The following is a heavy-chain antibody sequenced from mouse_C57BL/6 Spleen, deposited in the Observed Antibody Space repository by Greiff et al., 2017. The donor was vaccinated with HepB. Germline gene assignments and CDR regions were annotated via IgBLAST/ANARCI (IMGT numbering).Heavy chain of an antibody. CDR2: IHPNSGST. Sequence: QVQLKQPGAELVKPGASVKLSCKASGYTFTSYWMHWVKQRPGQGLEWIGMIHPNSGSTNYNEKFKSKATLTVDKSSSTAYMQLSSLTSEDSAVYYCARSPLYRNPLAYWGQGTLVTVSA. CDR3: ARSPLYRNPLAY. J-gene: IGHJ3*01. CDR1: GYTFTSYW. V-gene: IGHV1-64*01. D-gene: IGHD2-12*01.